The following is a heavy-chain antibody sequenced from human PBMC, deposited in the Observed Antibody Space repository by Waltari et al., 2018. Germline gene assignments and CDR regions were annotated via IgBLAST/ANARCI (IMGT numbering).Heavy chain of an antibody. J-gene: IGHJ6*03. Sequence: QLQLQESGPGLVKPSETLSLTCTVSGGSISSSSYYWGWIRQPPGTGLVWIGSIYYSGSTYYNPSLKSGVTISVDTSKNQFSLKLSSVTAADTAVYYCARQSYSSSWPYYYYYYMDVWGKGTTVTVSS. CDR3: ARQSYSSSWPYYYYYYMDV. CDR2: IYYSGST. D-gene: IGHD6-13*01. CDR1: GGSISSSSYY. V-gene: IGHV4-39*01.